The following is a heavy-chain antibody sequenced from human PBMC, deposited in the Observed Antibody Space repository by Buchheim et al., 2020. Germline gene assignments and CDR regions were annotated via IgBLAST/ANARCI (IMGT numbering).Heavy chain of an antibody. D-gene: IGHD6-25*01. V-gene: IGHV3-23*01. CDR3: AKNLWARIAAVPDVMDV. Sequence: EVQLLESGGGLVQPGGSLRLSCAASGFTFSSYAMSWVRQAPGNGLEWVSGISDSGGATYYADSVKGRFTISRDNSKNTVYLQMNSLRAEDTAVYLCAKNLWARIAAVPDVMDVWGQGTT. CDR1: GFTFSSYA. J-gene: IGHJ6*02. CDR2: ISDSGGAT.